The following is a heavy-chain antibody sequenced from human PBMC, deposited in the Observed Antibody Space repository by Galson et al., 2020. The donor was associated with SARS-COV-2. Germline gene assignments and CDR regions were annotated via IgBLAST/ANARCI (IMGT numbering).Heavy chain of an antibody. D-gene: IGHD3-22*01. J-gene: IGHJ5*02. CDR3: VTVVISFAFDP. CDR2: ISSADTT. Sequence: LSLPCAASGFTFSTYAMSWVRQAPGKGLEWVSAISSADTTYYADSVKGRFTISRDNSKNTLYLKMNSLRAEDTAVYYCVTVVISFAFDPWGQGTLVSVSS. V-gene: IGHV3-23*01. CDR1: GFTFSTYA.